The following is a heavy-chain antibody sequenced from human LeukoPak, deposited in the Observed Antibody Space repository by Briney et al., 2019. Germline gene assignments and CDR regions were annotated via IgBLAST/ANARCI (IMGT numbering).Heavy chain of an antibody. Sequence: GGSLRLSCAASGFTFSNAAWMSWVRQAPGKGLEWVSAISGSGGSTYYADSVKGRFTISRDNSKNTLYLQMNSLRAEDTAVYYCAASRFGNYYYYYMDVWGKGTTVTISS. CDR3: AASRFGNYYYYYMDV. CDR2: ISGSGGST. CDR1: GFTFSNAA. V-gene: IGHV3-23*01. D-gene: IGHD3-16*01. J-gene: IGHJ6*03.